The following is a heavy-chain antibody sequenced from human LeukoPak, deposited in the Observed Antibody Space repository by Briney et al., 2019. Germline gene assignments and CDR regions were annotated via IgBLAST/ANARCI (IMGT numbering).Heavy chain of an antibody. D-gene: IGHD2-2*01. CDR3: AKDRVLIPASIDY. CDR1: GFTFSYYW. J-gene: IGHJ4*02. CDR2: IKKDGSEK. V-gene: IGHV3-7*01. Sequence: PGGSLRLSCAASGFTFSYYWMTWVRQAPGKGLEWVANIKKDGSEKYFVDSVKGRFTISRDNAKNSLYLQMNSLRAEDTAVYYCAKDRVLIPASIDYWGQGTLVTVSS.